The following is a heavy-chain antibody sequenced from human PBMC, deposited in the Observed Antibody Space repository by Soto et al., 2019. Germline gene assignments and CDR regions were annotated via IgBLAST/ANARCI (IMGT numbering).Heavy chain of an antibody. CDR2: VHHSWGS. J-gene: IGHJ6*02. Sequence: QVQLQESGPGLVKLSETMSLSCTVSGGSISSYYWSWFRQSPGKRMEWIGYVHHSWGSSYNPSLQSRVAISLDTSKSQFSLKVTSVTATDTDVYYCARQGFGPLHGLVDVWGQGTTVTVSS. CDR3: ARQGFGPLHGLVDV. V-gene: IGHV4-59*08. D-gene: IGHD3-10*01. CDR1: GGSISSYY.